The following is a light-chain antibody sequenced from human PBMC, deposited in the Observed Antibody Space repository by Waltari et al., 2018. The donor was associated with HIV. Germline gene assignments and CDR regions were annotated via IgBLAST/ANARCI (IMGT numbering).Light chain of an antibody. Sequence: DIHLTQSPSFLSASVGDRVTITCRASQGISSYLAWYQQKPGKAPKLLIYAAATLQSGVPSRFSGSGSGTEYTLTISSLQPEDFATYYCQQLNSYPRMYTFGQGTKLEIK. CDR3: QQLNSYPRMYT. V-gene: IGKV1-9*01. J-gene: IGKJ2*01. CDR1: QGISSY. CDR2: AAA.